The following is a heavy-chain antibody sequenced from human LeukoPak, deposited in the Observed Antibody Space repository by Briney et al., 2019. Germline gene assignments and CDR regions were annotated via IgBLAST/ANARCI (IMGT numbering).Heavy chain of an antibody. J-gene: IGHJ4*02. CDR2: IYYSGST. CDR3: ARGGVIAAAGIH. V-gene: IGHV4-39*07. CDR1: GGSISSSSYY. D-gene: IGHD6-13*01. Sequence: SETLSLTCTVSGGSISSSSYYWGWIRQPPGKGLEWIGSIYYSGSTYYNPSLKSRVTISVDTSKNQVSLKLSSVTAADTAVYYCARGGVIAAAGIHWGQGTLVTVSS.